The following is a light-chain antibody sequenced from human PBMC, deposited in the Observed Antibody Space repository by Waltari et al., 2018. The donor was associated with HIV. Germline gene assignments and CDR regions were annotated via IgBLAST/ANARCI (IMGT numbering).Light chain of an antibody. CDR1: SPNIGSNT. V-gene: IGLV1-44*01. Sequence: QSVLTQPPSASGTPGQRVTISCSGSSPNIGSNTVNWYQQLPGTAPRLLIYSNNQRPSGVPDRFSGSKSGTSASLAISGLQSEDEADYYCAAWDDSLSGLVVFGGGTKLTVL. CDR2: SNN. CDR3: AAWDDSLSGLVV. J-gene: IGLJ2*01.